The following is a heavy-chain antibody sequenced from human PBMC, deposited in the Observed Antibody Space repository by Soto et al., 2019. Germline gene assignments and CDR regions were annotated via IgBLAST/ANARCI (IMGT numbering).Heavy chain of an antibody. J-gene: IGHJ4*02. V-gene: IGHV1-18*04. CDR2: ISAYNGNT. D-gene: IGHD5-18*01. Sequence: GASVQVSCKASGYAFTSYGIVWVQQAPGQGLEWMGWISAYNGNTNYAQKLQGRVTMTTDTSTSTAYMELSSLRSEDTAVYYCAREDRGRGYSYVFDYWGQGTLVTVSS. CDR3: AREDRGRGYSYVFDY. CDR1: GYAFTSYG.